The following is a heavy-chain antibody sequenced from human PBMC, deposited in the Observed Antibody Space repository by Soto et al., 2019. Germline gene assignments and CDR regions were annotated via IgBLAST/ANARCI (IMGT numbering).Heavy chain of an antibody. CDR1: GYTLTELS. J-gene: IGHJ4*02. CDR2: FDPEDGET. CDR3: ATSHLIIAVADY. D-gene: IGHD6-19*01. V-gene: IGHV1-24*01. Sequence: ASVKVSCKFSGYTLTELSMHWVRQAPGKGLEWMGGFDPEDGETIYAQKFQGRVTMTEDTSTDTAYMELSSLRSEDTAVYYCATSHLIIAVADYWGQGTLVTVSS.